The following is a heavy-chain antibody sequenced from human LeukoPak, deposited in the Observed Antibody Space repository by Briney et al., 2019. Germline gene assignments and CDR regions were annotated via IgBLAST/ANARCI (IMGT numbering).Heavy chain of an antibody. D-gene: IGHD2-15*01. CDR3: AKDSYRVAATTSVDY. V-gene: IGHV3-23*01. J-gene: IGHJ4*02. CDR1: GFTFSSYA. Sequence: PGGSLRLSCAASGFTFSSYAMHWVRQAPGKGLEWVSAISGSGGSTYYADSVKGRFTISRDNSKNTLYLQMNSLRAEDTAVYYCAKDSYRVAATTSVDYWGQGTLVTVSS. CDR2: ISGSGGST.